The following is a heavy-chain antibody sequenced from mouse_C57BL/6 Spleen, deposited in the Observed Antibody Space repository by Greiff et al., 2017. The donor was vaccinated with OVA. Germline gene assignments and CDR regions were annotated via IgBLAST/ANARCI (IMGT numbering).Heavy chain of an antibody. J-gene: IGHJ4*01. CDR2: IYPRSGNT. D-gene: IGHD3-2*02. CDR1: GYTFTSYG. Sequence: VQLQQSGAELARPGASVKLSCTASGYTFTSYGISWVKQRTGQGLEWIGEIYPRSGNTYYNEKFKGKATLTADKSSSTAYMELRSLTSEDSAVYFCARGAAAQGEDYWGQGTSVTVSS. CDR3: ARGAAAQGEDY. V-gene: IGHV1-81*01.